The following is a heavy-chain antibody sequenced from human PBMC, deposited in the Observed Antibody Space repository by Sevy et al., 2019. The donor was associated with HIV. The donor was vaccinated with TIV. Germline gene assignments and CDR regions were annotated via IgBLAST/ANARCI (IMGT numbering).Heavy chain of an antibody. J-gene: IGHJ6*02. CDR1: GFTFSSYE. CDR2: ISSSGSTI. Sequence: GGSLRLSCAASGFTFSSYEMNWVRQAPGKGLEWVSYISSSGSTIYYADSVKGRFTISRDNAKNSLYLQMNSLRAEDKAVYYCARLYYGSGSYPTYYYYYGMDVWGQGTTVTVSS. D-gene: IGHD3-10*01. CDR3: ARLYYGSGSYPTYYYYYGMDV. V-gene: IGHV3-48*03.